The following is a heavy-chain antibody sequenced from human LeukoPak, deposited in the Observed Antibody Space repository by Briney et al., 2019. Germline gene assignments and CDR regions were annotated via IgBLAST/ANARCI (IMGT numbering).Heavy chain of an antibody. Sequence: PGGSLRLSCAASGFTFSSYSMNWVRQAPGKGLEWVSYISSSSSTIYYADSVKGRFTISRDNAKNSLYLQMNSLRAEDTAVYYCARVNLYGRTVTTYSFNYWGQGTLVTVSS. D-gene: IGHD4-17*01. J-gene: IGHJ4*02. CDR1: GFTFSSYS. CDR3: ARVNLYGRTVTTYSFNY. CDR2: ISSSSSTI. V-gene: IGHV3-48*04.